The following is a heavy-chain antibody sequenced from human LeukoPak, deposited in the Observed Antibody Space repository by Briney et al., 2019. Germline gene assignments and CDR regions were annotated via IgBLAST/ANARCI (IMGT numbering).Heavy chain of an antibody. CDR3: ARLRYFDWGDYYYYYYMDV. V-gene: IGHV1-69*13. D-gene: IGHD3-9*01. CDR1: GGTFSSYA. Sequence: SVKVSCKASGGTFSSYAISWVRQAPGQGLKWMGGIIPIFGTANYAQKFQGRVTITADESTSTAYMELSSLRSEDTAVYYCARLRYFDWGDYYYYYYMDVWGKGTTVTVSS. J-gene: IGHJ6*03. CDR2: IIPIFGTA.